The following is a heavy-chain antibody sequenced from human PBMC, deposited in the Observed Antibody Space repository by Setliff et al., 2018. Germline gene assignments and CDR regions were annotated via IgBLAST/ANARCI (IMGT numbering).Heavy chain of an antibody. J-gene: IGHJ4*02. Sequence: PGGSLRLSCAASGFTFSSYAMTWVRQAPGKGLEWVSVISGSGGSTYYADSVKGRFTISRDNSKSTLYLQMNSLRAEDTAVYYCAKDGSGSYDYLDYWGQGTLVTVSS. CDR2: ISGSGGST. CDR1: GFTFSSYA. V-gene: IGHV3-23*01. CDR3: AKDGSGSYDYLDY. D-gene: IGHD6-13*01.